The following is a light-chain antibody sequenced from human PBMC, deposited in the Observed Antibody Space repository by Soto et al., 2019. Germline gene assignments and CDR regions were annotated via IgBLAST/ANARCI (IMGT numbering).Light chain of an antibody. CDR1: QSLLYSSNNKNY. J-gene: IGKJ1*01. CDR2: WAS. CDR3: QQYYSTPRT. Sequence: DIVMTQSPDSLAVSLGERATINCKSSQSLLYSSNNKNYLAWYQQKPGQPPKLLISWASTRESGVPDRFSGSGSRTDFTLTISSLQAEDVAVYYCQQYYSTPRTFGQGTKVEIK. V-gene: IGKV4-1*01.